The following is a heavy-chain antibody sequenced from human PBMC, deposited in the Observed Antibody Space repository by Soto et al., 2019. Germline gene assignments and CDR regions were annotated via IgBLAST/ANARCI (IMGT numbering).Heavy chain of an antibody. CDR2: IYYTGRT. J-gene: IGHJ5*02. Sequence: ASETLSLTCTVSGGSIRSGGYYWTWIRQHPGKGLGGIGYIYYTGRTYSNPSLKSRVTISVDTSKNQFSLKLSSVTAADTAVYYCARASLGYCSSTSCRSNWFDPWGQGTLVTSPQ. V-gene: IGHV4-31*03. D-gene: IGHD2-2*01. CDR1: GGSIRSGGYY. CDR3: ARASLGYCSSTSCRSNWFDP.